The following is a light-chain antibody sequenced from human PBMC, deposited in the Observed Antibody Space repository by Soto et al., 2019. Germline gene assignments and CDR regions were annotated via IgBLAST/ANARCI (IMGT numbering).Light chain of an antibody. CDR3: NSYTNTAARV. CDR2: EVS. V-gene: IGLV2-14*01. Sequence: SALTQPASVSGSPGQSITISCTGTSSDVGAHNFVSWYQQHPGKAPKLMIYEVSNRPSGVSDRLSGSKSGNTASLTISGLQAEDEADYYCNSYTNTAARVFGTGTKVTVL. J-gene: IGLJ1*01. CDR1: SSDVGAHNF.